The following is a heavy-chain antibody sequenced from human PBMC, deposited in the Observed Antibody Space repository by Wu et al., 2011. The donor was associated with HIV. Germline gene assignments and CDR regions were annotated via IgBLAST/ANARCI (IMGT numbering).Heavy chain of an antibody. J-gene: IGHJ6*03. CDR2: IIPIYNTA. Sequence: QVQLVQSGAEVKKPGSSVKVSRKVSGDTFTRYAISWVRQAPGQGLEWMGGIIPIYNTANYAQKFQGRVTITADKSTSTAYMEVSSLRSEDMAVYYCARSPYYYYMDVWGKGTTVTVSS. CDR1: GDTFTRYA. CDR3: ARSPYYYYMDV. V-gene: IGHV1-69*14.